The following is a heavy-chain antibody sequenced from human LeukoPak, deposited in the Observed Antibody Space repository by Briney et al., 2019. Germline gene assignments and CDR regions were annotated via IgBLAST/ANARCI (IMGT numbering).Heavy chain of an antibody. CDR2: ISGSGGST. J-gene: IGHJ6*03. CDR3: AKDSLVAARGYYYYMDV. Sequence: PGGSLKLSCAASGFTFSSYAMSWVRQAPGKGLEWVSAISGSGGSTYYADSVKGRFTISRDNSKNTLYLQMNSLRAEDTAVYYCAKDSLVAARGYYYYMDVWGKGTTVTVSS. CDR1: GFTFSSYA. D-gene: IGHD2-15*01. V-gene: IGHV3-23*01.